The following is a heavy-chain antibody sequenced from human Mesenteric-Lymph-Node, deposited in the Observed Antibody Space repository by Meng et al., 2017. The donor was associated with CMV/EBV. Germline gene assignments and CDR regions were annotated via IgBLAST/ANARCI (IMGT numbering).Heavy chain of an antibody. CDR3: ARGYSGTPY. D-gene: IGHD1-26*01. Sequence: GGSLRLSCAASGFTFDSYAMTWVRQAPGRGLEWVSGIYRGGLTYYADSVKGRFTMSRDNSRNTLYLQMNNLRVEDTAMYYCARGYSGTPYWGPGTLVTVSS. CDR1: GFTFDSYA. V-gene: IGHV3-53*01. CDR2: IYRGGLT. J-gene: IGHJ4*02.